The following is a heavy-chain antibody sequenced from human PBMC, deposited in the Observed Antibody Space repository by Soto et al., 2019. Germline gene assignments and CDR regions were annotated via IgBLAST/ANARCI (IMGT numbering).Heavy chain of an antibody. J-gene: IGHJ6*02. CDR1: GLTFSSYS. CDR3: ARDCRDYDILTGYCDYYGMDV. CDR2: ISSSSSHV. Sequence: PGGSLRLSCAASGLTFSSYSMNWVRQAPGKGLEWVSSISSSSSHVYYADSVKGRFTISRDNAKNSLYLQMNSLRAEDTAVYYCARDCRDYDILTGYCDYYGMDVWGQGTTVTVSS. D-gene: IGHD3-9*01. V-gene: IGHV3-21*01.